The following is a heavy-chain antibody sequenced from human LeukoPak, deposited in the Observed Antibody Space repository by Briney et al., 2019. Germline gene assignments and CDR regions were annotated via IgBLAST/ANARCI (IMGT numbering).Heavy chain of an antibody. CDR1: GGTFSSYA. Sequence: WASVKVSCKASGGTFSSYAISWVRQAPGQGLEWMGGIIPIFGTANYAQKFQGRVTITADESTSTAYMELSSLRSEDTAVYYCARDVHPWGVVIIPFDYWGQGTLVTVSS. V-gene: IGHV1-69*13. CDR3: ARDVHPWGVVIIPFDY. J-gene: IGHJ4*02. CDR2: IIPIFGTA. D-gene: IGHD3-3*01.